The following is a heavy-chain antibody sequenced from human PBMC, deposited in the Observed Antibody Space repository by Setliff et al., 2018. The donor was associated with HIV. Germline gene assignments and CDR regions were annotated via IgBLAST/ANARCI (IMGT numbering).Heavy chain of an antibody. V-gene: IGHV4-39*01. J-gene: IGHJ4*02. D-gene: IGHD5-12*01. CDR2: IFHTGGT. CDR1: GDSIRSSDGYY. Sequence: PSETLSLTCSVSGDSIRSSDGYYWGWIRQPPGKGLEWIGSIFHTGGTYYNPSLNSRVTISVDTSRNQFSLKLTSVTAADTALYFCARLGDSGYDFRGYFDYWGQGKLVTVSS. CDR3: ARLGDSGYDFRGYFDY.